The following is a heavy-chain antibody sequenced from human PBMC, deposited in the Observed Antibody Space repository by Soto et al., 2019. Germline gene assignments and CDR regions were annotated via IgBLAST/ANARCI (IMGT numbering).Heavy chain of an antibody. V-gene: IGHV4-59*01. CDR2: IYYSGST. J-gene: IGHJ4*02. CDR3: ARVDMAPHY. Sequence: WTWLRQSPRKGLEWIGYIYYSGSTKYNPSLKSRVTISADTSKNQFSLKMTSVTAADTAVYYCARVDMAPHYWGQGTLVTVSS.